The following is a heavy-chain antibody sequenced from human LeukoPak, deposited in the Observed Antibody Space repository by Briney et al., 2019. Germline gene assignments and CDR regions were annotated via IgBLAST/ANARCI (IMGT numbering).Heavy chain of an antibody. V-gene: IGHV4-34*01. CDR2: INHSGST. Sequence: SETLSLTCAVYGGSFSGYYWSWIRQPPGKGLEWIGEINHSGSTNYNPSLKSRVTISVDTSKNQFSLKLNSVTAADTAVYYCAGYGEDWDWYFDLWGRGTPVTVSP. CDR3: AGYGEDWDWYFDL. CDR1: GGSFSGYY. J-gene: IGHJ2*01. D-gene: IGHD4-17*01.